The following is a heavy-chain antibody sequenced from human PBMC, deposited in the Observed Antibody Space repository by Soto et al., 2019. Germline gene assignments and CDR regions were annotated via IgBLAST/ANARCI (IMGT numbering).Heavy chain of an antibody. J-gene: IGHJ6*02. Sequence: QVQLVHSGAEVKKPGYSVKISCKASGGTFSSYAISWLRQAPGQGLEWMGGIIPIFGTANYAQRFQGRVTITADESTSAAYMELSSLRSEDTAVYYCSRSSAPRGVLREAVAGPSGMDVWCQGTTGTVSS. CDR3: SRSSAPRGVLREAVAGPSGMDV. CDR1: GGTFSSYA. D-gene: IGHD6-19*01. CDR2: IIPIFGTA. V-gene: IGHV1-69*01.